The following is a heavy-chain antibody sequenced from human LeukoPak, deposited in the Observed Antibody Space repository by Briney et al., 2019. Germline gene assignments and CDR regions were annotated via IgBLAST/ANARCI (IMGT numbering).Heavy chain of an antibody. Sequence: PSETLSLTCTVSGGSISSSSYYWGWIRQPPGKGLEWIGSIYYSGSTYYNPSLKSRVTISVDTSKNQFSLKLSSVTAADTAVYCCARVLPKYYYYMDVWGKGTTVTVSS. CDR3: ARVLPKYYYYMDV. CDR1: GGSISSSSYY. J-gene: IGHJ6*03. CDR2: IYYSGST. V-gene: IGHV4-39*07.